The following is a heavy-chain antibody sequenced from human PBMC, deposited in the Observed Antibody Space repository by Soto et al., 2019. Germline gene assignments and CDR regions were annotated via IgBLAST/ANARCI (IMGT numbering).Heavy chain of an antibody. Sequence: LTCAVYGGSFSGYYWSWIRQPPGKGLEWIGEINHSGSTNYNPSLKSRVTISVDTSKNQFSLKLSSVTAADTAVYYCAGEDGYSYDYWGQGTLVTVSS. CDR2: INHSGST. CDR1: GGSFSGYY. D-gene: IGHD5-18*01. V-gene: IGHV4-34*01. J-gene: IGHJ4*02. CDR3: AGEDGYSYDY.